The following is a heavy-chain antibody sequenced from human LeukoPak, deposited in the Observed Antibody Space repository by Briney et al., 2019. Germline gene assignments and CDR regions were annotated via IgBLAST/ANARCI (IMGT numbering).Heavy chain of an antibody. CDR2: IDGSGSDP. CDR1: GFTFKDYA. CDR3: ARYKRADGRAPDL. J-gene: IGHJ5*02. D-gene: IGHD1-14*01. V-gene: IGHV3-23*01. Sequence: GGSLRLSCVASGFTFKDYAMTWVRQAPGRGLEWVSVIDGSGSDPHYAGSVEGRFTISRDNSKNTLFLQMSSLSADGTAMYYCARYKRADGRAPDLWGHETLVTVSS.